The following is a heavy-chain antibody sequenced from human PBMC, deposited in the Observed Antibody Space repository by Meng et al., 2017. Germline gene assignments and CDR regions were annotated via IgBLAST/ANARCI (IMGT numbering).Heavy chain of an antibody. CDR1: GGSISSGHYY. V-gene: IGHV4-30-4*01. CDR3: ARRGADYGAFDP. D-gene: IGHD4/OR15-4a*01. CDR2: IYYSGST. Sequence: QVQLQESGPGPAKPSQTHSLPCTVSGGSISSGHYYWSWIRQPPGKGLEWIGYIYYSGSTHYNPSLKNRVIISLDTSKNQFSLKLSSVTAADTAVYYCARRGADYGAFDPWGQGTLVTVSS. J-gene: IGHJ5*02.